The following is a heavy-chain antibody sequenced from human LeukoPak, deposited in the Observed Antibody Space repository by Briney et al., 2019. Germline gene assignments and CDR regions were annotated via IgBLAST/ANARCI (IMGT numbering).Heavy chain of an antibody. CDR1: GGSFSGYY. J-gene: IGHJ4*02. Sequence: SSETLSLTCAVYGGSFSGYYWSWIRQPPGKGLEWIGEINHSGSTNYNPSLKSRVTISVDTSKNQFSLKLSSVTAADTAVYYCARARRYYYDSSGYVYFDYWGQGTLVTVSS. V-gene: IGHV4-34*01. D-gene: IGHD3-22*01. CDR2: INHSGST. CDR3: ARARRYYYDSSGYVYFDY.